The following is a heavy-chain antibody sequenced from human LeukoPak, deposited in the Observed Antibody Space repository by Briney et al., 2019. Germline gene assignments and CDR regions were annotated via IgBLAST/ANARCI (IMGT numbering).Heavy chain of an antibody. J-gene: IGHJ5*02. CDR3: ARDVQSIAVAGMRISWFDP. Sequence: SETLSLTCTVSGGSISSYYWSWIRQPPGKGLEWIGYIYYSGSTNYNPSLKSRVTISVDTSKNQFSLKLSSVTAADTAVYYCARDVQSIAVAGMRISWFDPWGQGTLVTVSS. CDR2: IYYSGST. V-gene: IGHV4-59*01. CDR1: GGSISSYY. D-gene: IGHD6-19*01.